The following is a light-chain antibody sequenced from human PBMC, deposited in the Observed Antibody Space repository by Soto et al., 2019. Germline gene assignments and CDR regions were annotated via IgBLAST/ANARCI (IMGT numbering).Light chain of an antibody. J-gene: IGLJ1*01. CDR1: SSNIGSNT. Sequence: QSVLTQPPSAYGTPGQRVTISCSGSSSNIGSNTVNWYQQLPGTAPKPLIYSNNQRPSGVPDRFSGSKSGTSASLAISGLQSEDEADYYCAAWDDSLNGYVFGTGTKVTVL. CDR3: AAWDDSLNGYV. V-gene: IGLV1-44*01. CDR2: SNN.